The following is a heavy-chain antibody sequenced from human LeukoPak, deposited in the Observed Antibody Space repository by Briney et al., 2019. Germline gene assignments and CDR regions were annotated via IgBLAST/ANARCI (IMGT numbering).Heavy chain of an antibody. CDR2: IGTNPANT. CDR3: AKHFTGHKAFDM. Sequence: ETLSLTCTVSGGSIRSSYYYWGWIRQAPGKGLEWVSAIGTNPANTYYVDYVKGRFTVSRDNSKSTLYLQMNSLRAEDTAVYYCAKHFTGHKAFDMWGQGTMVTVS. CDR1: GGSIRSSYYY. J-gene: IGHJ3*02. V-gene: IGHV3-23*05. D-gene: IGHD3-3*02.